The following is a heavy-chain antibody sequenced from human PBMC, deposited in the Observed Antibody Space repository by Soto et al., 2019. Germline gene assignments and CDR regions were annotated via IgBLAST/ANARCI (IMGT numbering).Heavy chain of an antibody. CDR2: IKQDGSEK. CDR3: ARERGYCSGGSCYYYFDY. Sequence: GGSLRLSCAASGFTFSSYWMSWVRQAPGKGLEWVANIKQDGSEKYYVDSVKGRFTISRDNAKNSLYLQMNSLRAEDTAVYYCARERGYCSGGSCYYYFDYWGQGTLVTVSS. CDR1: GFTFSSYW. D-gene: IGHD2-15*01. J-gene: IGHJ4*02. V-gene: IGHV3-7*01.